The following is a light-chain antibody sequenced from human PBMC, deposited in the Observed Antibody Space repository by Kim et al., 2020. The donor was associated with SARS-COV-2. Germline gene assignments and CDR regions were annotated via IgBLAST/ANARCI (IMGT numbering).Light chain of an antibody. CDR2: QDS. CDR3: QAWDSSTAV. CDR1: KLGDKY. Sequence: VSPGQAASITCSGDKLGDKYACLYQQKPGQSPVLVIYQDSKRPSGIPERFSGSNSGNTATLTISGTQAMDEADYYCQAWDSSTAVFGTGTKVTVL. V-gene: IGLV3-1*01. J-gene: IGLJ1*01.